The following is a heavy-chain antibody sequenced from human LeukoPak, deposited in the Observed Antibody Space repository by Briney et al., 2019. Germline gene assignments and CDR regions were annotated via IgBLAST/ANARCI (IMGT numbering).Heavy chain of an antibody. V-gene: IGHV1-2*02. CDR2: INPNSGGT. Sequence: ASVTVSCKASGYTFTGYYMHWVRQAPGQGLEWMGWINPNSGGTNYEQKFQGRVTMTRDTSISTVYMELSRLRSDDTAVYYCARDYTGSGWLDYWGQGALVTVSS. D-gene: IGHD6-19*01. CDR3: ARDYTGSGWLDY. CDR1: GYTFTGYY. J-gene: IGHJ4*02.